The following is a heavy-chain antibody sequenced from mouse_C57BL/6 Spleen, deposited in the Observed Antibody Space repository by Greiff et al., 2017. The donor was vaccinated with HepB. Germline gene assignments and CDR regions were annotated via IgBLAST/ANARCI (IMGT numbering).Heavy chain of an antibody. CDR3: ARHPIYYGNYDWYFDV. V-gene: IGHV1-62-2*01. CDR2: FYPGSGSI. Sequence: QVQLQQSGAELVKPGASVKLSCKASGYTFTEYTIHWVKQRSGQGLEWIGWFYPGSGSIKYNEKFKDKATLTADKSSSTVYMELSRVTSEDSAVYFCARHPIYYGNYDWYFDVWGTGTTVTVSS. D-gene: IGHD2-1*01. J-gene: IGHJ1*03. CDR1: GYTFTEYT.